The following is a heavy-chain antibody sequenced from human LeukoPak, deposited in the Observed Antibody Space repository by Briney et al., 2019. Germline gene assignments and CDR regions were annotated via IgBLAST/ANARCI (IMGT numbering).Heavy chain of an antibody. Sequence: PSETLSLTCAVSGGSISSYYWSWIRQPAGKGLKCIGRIYTSGSTDYNPSLKSRVTMSVDTSKNQFSLKLSSVTAVDTAVYYCASSSSSWFSTRYYYGMDVWGQGTTVTVSS. CDR2: IYTSGST. J-gene: IGHJ6*02. D-gene: IGHD6-13*01. CDR1: GGSISSYY. CDR3: ASSSSSWFSTRYYYGMDV. V-gene: IGHV4-4*07.